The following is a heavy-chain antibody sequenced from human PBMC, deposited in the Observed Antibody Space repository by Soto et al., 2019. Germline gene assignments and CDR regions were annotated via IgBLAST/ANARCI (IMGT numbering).Heavy chain of an antibody. CDR2: IYYSGST. Sequence: SETLSLTCTVSGGSISSGGYYWSWIRQHPGKGLEWIGYIYYSGSTYYNPSLKSRVTISVDTSKNQFSLKLSSVTAADTAVYYFERGFTYYDIVTGPFDYWGQGTLVNVSS. CDR3: ERGFTYYDIVTGPFDY. J-gene: IGHJ4*02. V-gene: IGHV4-31*03. D-gene: IGHD3-9*01. CDR1: GGSISSGGYY.